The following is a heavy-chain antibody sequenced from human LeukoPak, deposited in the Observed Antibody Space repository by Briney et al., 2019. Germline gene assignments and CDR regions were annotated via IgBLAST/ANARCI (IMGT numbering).Heavy chain of an antibody. CDR1: GGSINSYY. J-gene: IGHJ4*02. V-gene: IGHV4-4*07. Sequence: PSETLSLTCTVSGGSINSYYWSWIRQPAGKGLEWIGRIYTSGSTNYNPSLMSRVTISLDKSKNQFSLHLSSVTAADTAVYYCARAPFRYCSGGSCYSDFDYWGQGTLVTVSS. CDR3: ARAPFRYCSGGSCYSDFDY. D-gene: IGHD2-15*01. CDR2: IYTSGST.